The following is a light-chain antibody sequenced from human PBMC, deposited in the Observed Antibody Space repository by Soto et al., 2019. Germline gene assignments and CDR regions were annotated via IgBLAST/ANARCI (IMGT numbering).Light chain of an antibody. CDR3: STYINSITFVI. J-gene: IGLJ2*01. CDR1: SSDVGAYNY. Sequence: QSALTQPASVSGSPGQTITISCTGTSSDVGAYNYISWYQQHPGKAPKLMIYEVSNRPSGVSTRFSGSKSGNTASLTISGLQAEDEGDSYCSTYINSITFVIFGGGTKLTVL. V-gene: IGLV2-14*01. CDR2: EVS.